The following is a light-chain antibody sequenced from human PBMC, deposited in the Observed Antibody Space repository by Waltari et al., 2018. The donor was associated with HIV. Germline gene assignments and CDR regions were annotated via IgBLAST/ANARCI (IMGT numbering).Light chain of an antibody. CDR3: QSADSSGTWV. V-gene: IGLV3-25*03. Sequence: SYELTQPPSVSVSPGQTARITCSGDALPKQYAYWYHQKPGQAPVLVIYKDTERPSGIPDLFSGSSSGTTVTLTISGVQAEDEADYYCQSADSSGTWVFGGGTKLTVL. J-gene: IGLJ3*02. CDR1: ALPKQY. CDR2: KDT.